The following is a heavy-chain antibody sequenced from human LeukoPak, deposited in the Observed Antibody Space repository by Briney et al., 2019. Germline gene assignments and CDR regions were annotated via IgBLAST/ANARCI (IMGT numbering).Heavy chain of an antibody. Sequence: GGSLRLSCAASGFTFSSYSMNWVRQAPGKGLEWVSYISSSSSTIYYADSVKGRFTISRDNSKNTLYLQMNTLRAEDTAVYFCAREEHYRRYFALWGRGTLVTVSS. CDR1: GFTFSSYS. CDR2: ISSSSSTI. D-gene: IGHD3-16*02. CDR3: AREEHYRRYFAL. J-gene: IGHJ2*01. V-gene: IGHV3-48*01.